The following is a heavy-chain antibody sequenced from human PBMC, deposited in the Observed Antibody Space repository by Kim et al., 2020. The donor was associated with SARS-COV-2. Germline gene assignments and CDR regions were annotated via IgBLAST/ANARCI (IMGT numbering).Heavy chain of an antibody. CDR2: ISGSGGST. V-gene: IGHV3-23*01. Sequence: GGSLRLSCAASGFTFSSYAMSWARQAPGKGLEWVSAISGSGGSTYYADSVKGRFTISRDNSKNTLYLQMNSLRAEDTAVYYCAKDSTPRGYFDYWGQGTLVTVSS. CDR3: AKDSTPRGYFDY. J-gene: IGHJ4*02. CDR1: GFTFSSYA.